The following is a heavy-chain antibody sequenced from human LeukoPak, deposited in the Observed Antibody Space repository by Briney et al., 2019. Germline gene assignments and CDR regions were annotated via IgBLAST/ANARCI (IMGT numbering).Heavy chain of an antibody. Sequence: GGSLRLSCAVSGFTFDHYGMHWVRQAPGKGLEWVAVISHDGSTIYYADSVEGRFTISTDNSDNTLFLQMNSLRAEDTAIYYCAKGINPAYGSGSYEDWFDPRGQGTLVTVSS. CDR3: AKGINPAYGSGSYEDWFDP. D-gene: IGHD3-10*01. V-gene: IGHV3-30*18. J-gene: IGHJ5*02. CDR1: GFTFDHYG. CDR2: ISHDGSTI.